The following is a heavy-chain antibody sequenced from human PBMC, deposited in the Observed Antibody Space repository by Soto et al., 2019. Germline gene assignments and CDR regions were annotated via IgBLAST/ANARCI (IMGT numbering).Heavy chain of an antibody. Sequence: QTLSLSCALSGGTVSRATAASNWIRQSPSRGLEWLGRTSYRSKWSYDYATSVKGRVTINPNTSKKQFSLQLNPATPEDTAFYYCTRGLGRDVWYGMDVWGQGTMVTVSS. CDR3: TRGLGRDVWYGMDV. CDR1: GGTVSRATAA. CDR2: TSYRSKWSY. V-gene: IGHV6-1*01. J-gene: IGHJ6*02. D-gene: IGHD3-3*01.